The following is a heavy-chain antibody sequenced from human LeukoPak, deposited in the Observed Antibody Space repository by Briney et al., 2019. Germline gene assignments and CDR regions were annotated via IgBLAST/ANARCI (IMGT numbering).Heavy chain of an antibody. J-gene: IGHJ4*02. CDR3: AKDRGGYSGFDY. V-gene: IGHV3-43*01. D-gene: IGHD5-12*01. CDR1: GFAFRDYT. CDR2: ISRGSSDI. Sequence: PGGSLRLSCAASGFAFRDYTMHWVGQAPGKGLEWVSLISRGSSDIYYADSIKGRFTISRDNSKNSLYLQMSSLRTEDTALYYCAKDRGGYSGFDYWGQGALVTVSS.